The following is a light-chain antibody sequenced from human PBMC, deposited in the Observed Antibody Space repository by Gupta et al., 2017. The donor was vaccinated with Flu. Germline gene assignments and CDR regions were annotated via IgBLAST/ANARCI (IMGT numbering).Light chain of an antibody. CDR1: SSDVGGYNY. CDR2: DVS. V-gene: IGLV2-11*01. CDR3: CSYASSYTWV. J-gene: IGLJ3*02. Sequence: QSALPQPRSVSGSPGQSVTISCTVTSSDVGGYNYVSWYQQHPGTAPKLMIYDVSKRPSGVPDRFSGSKSGNTASLTISGLQAEDEADYYCCSYASSYTWVFGGGTKLTVL.